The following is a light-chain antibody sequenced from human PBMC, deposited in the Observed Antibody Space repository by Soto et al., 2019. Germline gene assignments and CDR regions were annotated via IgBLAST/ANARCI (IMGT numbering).Light chain of an antibody. J-gene: IGKJ1*01. CDR3: QQYHRSWT. V-gene: IGKV1-5*01. Sequence: DIQMTQSPSTLSASVGDRVIITCRASQSISSWLAWYQQKPGKAPNLLIYDASSLESGVPSRFSGSGSGTKFTLTISRLQPDDFAAYDCQQYHRSWTFGQGTKVEIK. CDR1: QSISSW. CDR2: DAS.